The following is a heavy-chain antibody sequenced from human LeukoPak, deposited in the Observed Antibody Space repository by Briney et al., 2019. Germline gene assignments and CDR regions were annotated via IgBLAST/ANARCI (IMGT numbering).Heavy chain of an antibody. D-gene: IGHD4-17*01. J-gene: IGHJ4*02. CDR1: GGSFSGYY. Sequence: PSETLSLTCAVYGGSFSGYYWNWIRQPPGKGLEWLGEINHSGSTNYNQSLKSRVTISVDTSKNQFSLKLSSVTAADTAVYYCASGRFDDYGDFERGDYFDSWGQGTLVTVSS. CDR3: ASGRFDDYGDFERGDYFDS. V-gene: IGHV4-34*01. CDR2: INHSGST.